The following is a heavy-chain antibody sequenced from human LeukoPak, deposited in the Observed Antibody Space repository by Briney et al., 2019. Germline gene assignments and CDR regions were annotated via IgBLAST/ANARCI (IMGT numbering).Heavy chain of an antibody. CDR1: GGSISRSSYY. J-gene: IGHJ3*02. D-gene: IGHD2-8*01. CDR2: IYYSGST. CDR3: ARYNGVCYRSCAFDI. Sequence: SETLSLTCTVSGGSISRSSYYWGWIRQPPGKGLEWIGSIYYSGSTYYNPSLKSRVTVSVDTSKNQFSLKLSSVTAADTAVYYCARYNGVCYRSCAFDIWGQGTMVTFSS. V-gene: IGHV4-39*01.